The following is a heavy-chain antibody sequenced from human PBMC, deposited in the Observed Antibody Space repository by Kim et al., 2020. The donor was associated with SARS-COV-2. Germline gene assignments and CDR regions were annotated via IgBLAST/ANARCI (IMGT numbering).Heavy chain of an antibody. CDR1: GGSISSGDYS. D-gene: IGHD3-10*01. CDR2: IYHSGST. J-gene: IGHJ4*02. CDR3: ASRWFGELTY. V-gene: IGHV4-30-2*01. Sequence: SETLSLTCAVSGGSISSGDYSWSWIRQPPGKGLEWIGYIYHSGSTYYNPSLKSRVTISVDRSKNQFSLKLSSVTAADTAVYYCASRWFGELTYWGQGALVTVSS.